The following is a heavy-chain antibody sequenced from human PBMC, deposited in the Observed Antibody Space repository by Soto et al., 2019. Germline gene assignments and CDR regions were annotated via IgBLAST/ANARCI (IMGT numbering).Heavy chain of an antibody. J-gene: IGHJ4*01. Sequence: PGESLKISCKGSGYSFTSDWNSWGHQLPGEGLEWMGRIDPGDSYTAYNSPIEGHVTISADESNSTAYLQWTSLRASDTAMYYCVRHKDCWIGFYFDFWGQGTPVTVSS. CDR1: GYSFTSDW. CDR3: VRHKDCWIGFYFDF. V-gene: IGHV5-10-1*01. CDR2: IDPGDSYT. D-gene: IGHD3-3*01.